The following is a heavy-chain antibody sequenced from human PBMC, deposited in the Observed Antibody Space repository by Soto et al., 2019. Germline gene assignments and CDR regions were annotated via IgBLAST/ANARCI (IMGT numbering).Heavy chain of an antibody. CDR3: TRILWSSRRDALDI. J-gene: IGHJ6*02. CDR1: GFTFRNYA. CDR2: IGTSGTPT. V-gene: IGHV3-23*01. Sequence: PGGYLRLSCIASGFTFRNYAMAWVRQAPGEDLEWVSAIGTSGTPTLYADSVKSRFSISRDDSRNTVSLQMSSLGVEDTATYYCTRILWSSRRDALDIWGQGTTVTVSS. D-gene: IGHD2-21*01.